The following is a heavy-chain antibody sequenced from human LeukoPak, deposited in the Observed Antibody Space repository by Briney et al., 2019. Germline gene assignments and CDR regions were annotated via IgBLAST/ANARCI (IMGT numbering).Heavy chain of an antibody. CDR1: GFTFSNYW. V-gene: IGHV3-74*01. CDR3: IRSRSGSYGYFDY. Sequence: GGSLRLSCAASGFTFSNYWMHWVRQAPGKGLVWVSRISPDGSSTSYGDSVKGRFTISRDNAKNTVYLQMNSLRAEDTAVYYCIRSRSGSYGYFDYWGQGTLVTVSS. D-gene: IGHD3-10*01. CDR2: ISPDGSST. J-gene: IGHJ4*02.